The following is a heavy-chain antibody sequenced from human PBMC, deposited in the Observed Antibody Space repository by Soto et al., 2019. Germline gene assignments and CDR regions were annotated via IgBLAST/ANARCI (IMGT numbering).Heavy chain of an antibody. D-gene: IGHD7-27*01. CDR3: ARDPLTGAFDY. CDR2: IGGASKHI. CDR1: GFTFSSTS. Sequence: EVRLVESGGGLVRPGGSLRLSCVASGFTFSSTSMNWIRQTPGGGLEWVSSIGGASKHIQNADSGKGRFTISRDNTKSSLSLQMNNLRPEDSAMYFCARDPLTGAFDYWGQGTLVTVSS. J-gene: IGHJ4*02. V-gene: IGHV3-21*04.